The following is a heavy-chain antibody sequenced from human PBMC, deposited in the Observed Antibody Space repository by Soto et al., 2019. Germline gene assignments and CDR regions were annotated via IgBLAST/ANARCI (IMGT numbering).Heavy chain of an antibody. Sequence: EVQLLESGGGLIQPGGSLRLSCVASGFTFSDYAMSWVRQAPWKGLELVSGISGSGISSHTADSVKGRFTISRDNSKNTRNLQMSSLRVADTAVYFCAKAGVPARNRGYVFDYWGHGTLVTVSS. CDR3: AKAGVPARNRGYVFDY. D-gene: IGHD2-2*01. J-gene: IGHJ4*01. V-gene: IGHV3-23*01. CDR2: ISGSGISS. CDR1: GFTFSDYA.